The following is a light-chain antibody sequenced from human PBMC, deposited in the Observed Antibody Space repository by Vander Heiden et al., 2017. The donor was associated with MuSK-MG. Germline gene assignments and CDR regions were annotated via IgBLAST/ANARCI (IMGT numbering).Light chain of an antibody. Sequence: DTVMSQTARSLTVTPGQPASISCKSSQSRLHSDGKTYLYWYLQKPGQPPQLLIYEVSNRSSGVPDRFSGSGSGTDFTLKISRVEAEDVGVYYCRQCIQLPLTFGQGTRLEIK. J-gene: IGKJ5*01. V-gene: IGKV2D-29*01. CDR2: EVS. CDR1: QSRLHSDGKTY. CDR3: RQCIQLPLT.